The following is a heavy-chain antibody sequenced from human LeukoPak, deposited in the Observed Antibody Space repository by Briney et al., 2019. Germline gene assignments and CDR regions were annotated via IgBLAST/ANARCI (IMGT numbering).Heavy chain of an antibody. J-gene: IGHJ5*02. CDR3: ARDRPHNWFDP. CDR2: IDTDGSST. CDR1: GFTFSSYW. V-gene: IGHV3-74*01. Sequence: GGSLRLSCAASGFTFSSYWMHWVRQAQGMGLVWVSRIDTDGSSTTYADSVKGRFTISRDNAKNTLYLQMNSLRAEDTAVYYCARDRPHNWFDPWGQGTLVTVSS.